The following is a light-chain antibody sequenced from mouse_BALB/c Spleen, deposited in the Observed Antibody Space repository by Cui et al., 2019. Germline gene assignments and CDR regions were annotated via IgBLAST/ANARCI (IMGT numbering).Light chain of an antibody. V-gene: IGKV16-104*01. CDR3: QQHNEYPLT. CDR1: KSISKY. J-gene: IGKJ5*01. Sequence: DVQITQSPSYLAASPGDTITINCRASKSISKYLAWYQEKPGKTNKLLIYSGSTLQSGIPSRFSGSGSGTDFTLTISSLEPEDFAMYYCQQHNEYPLTFGAGTKLELK. CDR2: SGS.